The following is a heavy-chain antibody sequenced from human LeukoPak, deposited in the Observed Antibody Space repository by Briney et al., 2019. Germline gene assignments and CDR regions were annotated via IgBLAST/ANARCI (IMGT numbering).Heavy chain of an antibody. CDR2: IIPTLGIA. D-gene: IGHD6-6*01. CDR3: AREYSSSSWEC. CDR1: GGTFSSYT. V-gene: IGHV1-69*04. Sequence: SVKVSCKASGGTFSSYTISWVRQAPGQGLEWMGRIIPTLGIANYAQKFQGRVTITADKSTSTAYMELSSLRSEDTAVYYCAREYSSSSWECWGQGTLVTVSS. J-gene: IGHJ4*02.